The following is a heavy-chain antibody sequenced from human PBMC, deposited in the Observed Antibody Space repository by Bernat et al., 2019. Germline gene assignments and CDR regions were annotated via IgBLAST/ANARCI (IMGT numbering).Heavy chain of an antibody. J-gene: IGHJ5*02. V-gene: IGHV3-21*01. CDR3: ATLTTVLQDWFDP. Sequence: EVQLVESGGGLVKPGGSLRLSCAASGFTFRTYSMSWVRQAPGKGLEWVSSISSSSSYIYYADSVKGRFTISRDNAKNSLYLQMNSLRAEDTAVYYCATLTTVLQDWFDPWGQGTLVTVSS. D-gene: IGHD4-17*01. CDR1: GFTFRTYS. CDR2: ISSSSSYI.